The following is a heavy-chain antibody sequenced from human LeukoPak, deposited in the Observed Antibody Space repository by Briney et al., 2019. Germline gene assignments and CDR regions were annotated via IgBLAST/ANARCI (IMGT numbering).Heavy chain of an antibody. Sequence: PGGSLRLSCAASGFTFSSYAMHWVRQAPGKGLEWVAVISYDGSNKYYADSVKGRFTISRDNSKNTLYLQMNSLRAEDTAVYYCAREGGGSYLGAFDIWGQGTMVTVSS. V-gene: IGHV3-30*04. CDR3: AREGGGSYLGAFDI. CDR1: GFTFSSYA. D-gene: IGHD1-26*01. CDR2: ISYDGSNK. J-gene: IGHJ3*02.